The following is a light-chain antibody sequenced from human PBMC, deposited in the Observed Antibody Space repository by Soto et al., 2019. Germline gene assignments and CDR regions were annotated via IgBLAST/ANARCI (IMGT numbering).Light chain of an antibody. CDR1: QSVSSY. CDR3: QQRSSNWPPVT. Sequence: EIVLTQSPATLSLSPGERATLSCRASQSVSSYLAGYQQKPGQAPRLLIYDASNRATGIPARFSGSGSGTDFTLTISSLEPEDFAVYYCQQRSSNWPPVTFGQGTRLEIK. V-gene: IGKV3-11*01. J-gene: IGKJ5*01. CDR2: DAS.